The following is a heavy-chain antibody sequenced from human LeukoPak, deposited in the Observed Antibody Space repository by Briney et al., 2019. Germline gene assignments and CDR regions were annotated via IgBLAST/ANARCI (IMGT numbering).Heavy chain of an antibody. CDR1: GGSISSGDYY. CDR2: IYYSGST. D-gene: IGHD3-10*01. V-gene: IGHV4-30-4*01. CDR3: ARGWGVITPGWFDP. J-gene: IGHJ5*02. Sequence: PSETLSLTCTVSGGSISSGDYYWSWIRQPPGKGLERIGYIYYSGSTYYNPSLKSRVTISVDTSKNQFSLKLSSVTAADTAVYYCARGWGVITPGWFDPWGQGTLVTVSS.